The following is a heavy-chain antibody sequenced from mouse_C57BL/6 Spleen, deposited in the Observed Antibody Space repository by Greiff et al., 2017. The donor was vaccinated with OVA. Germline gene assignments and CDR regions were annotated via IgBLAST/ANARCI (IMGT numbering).Heavy chain of an antibody. J-gene: IGHJ1*03. CDR2: ISSGGDYI. D-gene: IGHD2-1*01. V-gene: IGHV5-9-1*02. CDR1: GFTFSSYA. Sequence: DVMLVESGEGLVKPGGSLKLSCAASGFTFSSYAMSWVRQTPEKRLEWVAYISSGGDYIYYADTVKGRFTISRDNARNTLYLQMSSLKSEDTAMYYCTRGDGNYGDWYFDVWGTGTTVTVSS. CDR3: TRGDGNYGDWYFDV.